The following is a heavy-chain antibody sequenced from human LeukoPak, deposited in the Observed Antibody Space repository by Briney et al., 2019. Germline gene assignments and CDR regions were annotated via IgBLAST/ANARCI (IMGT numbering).Heavy chain of an antibody. CDR3: ARVGSGSYSGYFDY. Sequence: GASVKVSCKASGGTFSSYAISWVRQAPGQGLEWMGGIIPIFGTANYAQKFKGRVTITADESTSTAYMELSSLRSEDTAVYYCARVGSGSYSGYFDYWGQGTLVTVSS. D-gene: IGHD1-26*01. V-gene: IGHV1-69*13. CDR1: GGTFSSYA. CDR2: IIPIFGTA. J-gene: IGHJ4*02.